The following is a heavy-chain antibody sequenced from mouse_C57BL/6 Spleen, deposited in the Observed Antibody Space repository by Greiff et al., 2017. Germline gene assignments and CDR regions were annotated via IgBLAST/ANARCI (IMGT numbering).Heavy chain of an antibody. CDR1: GYTFTGYW. CDR3: ARGHYGSSHNFLYYYAMDY. Sequence: VQLQQSGAELMKPGASVKLSCKATGYTFTGYWIEWVKQRPGHGLEWIGEILPGSGSTNYNEKFKGKATLTADTSSNTAYMQLISLTTEDSASYYCARGHYGSSHNFLYYYAMDYWGQGTSVTVSS. CDR2: ILPGSGST. J-gene: IGHJ4*01. D-gene: IGHD1-1*01. V-gene: IGHV1-9*01.